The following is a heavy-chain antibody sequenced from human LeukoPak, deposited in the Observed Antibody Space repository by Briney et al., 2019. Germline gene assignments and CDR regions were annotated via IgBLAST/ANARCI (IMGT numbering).Heavy chain of an antibody. CDR3: ARVKKLEPLSYWYFDL. D-gene: IGHD1-14*01. CDR2: ISSSGSTI. J-gene: IGHJ2*01. CDR1: GFTFSSYE. Sequence: PGGSLRLSCAASGFTFSSYEMNWVRQAPGKGLEWVSYISSSGSTIYYADSVKGRFTISRDNAKNSLYLQMNSLRAEDTAVYYCARVKKLEPLSYWYFDLWGRGTLVTVSS. V-gene: IGHV3-48*03.